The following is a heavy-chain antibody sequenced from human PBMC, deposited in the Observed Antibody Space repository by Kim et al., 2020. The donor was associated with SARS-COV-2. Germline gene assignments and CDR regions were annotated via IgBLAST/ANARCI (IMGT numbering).Heavy chain of an antibody. Sequence: GGSLRLSCAASGFTFSGSAMHWVRQASGKGLEWVGRIRSKANSYATAYAASVKGRFTISRDDSKNTAYLQMNSLKTEDTAVYYCTRRQYYGGNSYYYGMDVWGQGTTVTVSS. V-gene: IGHV3-73*01. J-gene: IGHJ6*02. CDR2: IRSKANSYAT. CDR3: TRRQYYGGNSYYYGMDV. CDR1: GFTFSGSA. D-gene: IGHD4-17*01.